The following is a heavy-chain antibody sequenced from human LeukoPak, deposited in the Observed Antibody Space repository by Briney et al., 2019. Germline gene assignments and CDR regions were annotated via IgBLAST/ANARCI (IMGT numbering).Heavy chain of an antibody. J-gene: IGHJ5*01. V-gene: IGHV1-69*04. CDR2: IIPILDIA. CDR3: ARDSVGADS. CDR1: GGTFSSSV. D-gene: IGHD1-26*01. Sequence: ASVKVSCKASGGTFSSSVISWVRQAPGQGLEWMGRIIPILDIANYPQRFQDRVTITADKSTNTAYMELSSLRSEDTAVYYCARDSVGADSWGQGTLVTVSS.